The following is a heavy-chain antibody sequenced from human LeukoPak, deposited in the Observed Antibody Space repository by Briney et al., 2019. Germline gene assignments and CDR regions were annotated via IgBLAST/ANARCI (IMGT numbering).Heavy chain of an antibody. CDR1: GGSFSGYY. J-gene: IGHJ4*02. D-gene: IGHD6-19*01. Sequence: SETLSLTCAVYGGSFSGYYWSWIRQPPGKGLEWIGEINHSGSTNYNPSLKSRVTISVDTSKNQFSLKLSSVTAADTAMYYCASESTTVAGTFDYWGQGTLVTVSS. V-gene: IGHV4-34*01. CDR2: INHSGST. CDR3: ASESTTVAGTFDY.